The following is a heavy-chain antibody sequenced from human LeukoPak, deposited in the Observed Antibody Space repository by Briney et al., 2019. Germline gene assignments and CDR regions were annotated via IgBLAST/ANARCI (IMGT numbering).Heavy chain of an antibody. CDR3: AKGDCSSTNCFSDY. CDR1: GFTFSSYA. D-gene: IGHD2-2*01. CDR2: ISGSGGST. Sequence: GGSLRLSCAASGFTFSSYAMSWVRQAPGKGLEWVSAISGSGGSTYYADSVKGRFTISRDNSKNTLYLQMNSLRAEDTAVYYCAKGDCSSTNCFSDYWGQGALVTVSS. V-gene: IGHV3-23*01. J-gene: IGHJ4*02.